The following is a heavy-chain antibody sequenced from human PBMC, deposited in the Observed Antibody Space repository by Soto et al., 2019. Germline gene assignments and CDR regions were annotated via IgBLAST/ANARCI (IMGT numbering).Heavy chain of an antibody. CDR3: ARVRHYYYGMDV. Sequence: ASVKVSCKASGYTFTGYYMHWVRQAPGQGLEWMGWINPNSGGTNYAQRFQGRVTMTRDTSISTAYMELSRLRSDDTAVYYCARVRHYYYGMDVWGQGTTVTVSS. CDR1: GYTFTGYY. CDR2: INPNSGGT. J-gene: IGHJ6*02. V-gene: IGHV1-2*02.